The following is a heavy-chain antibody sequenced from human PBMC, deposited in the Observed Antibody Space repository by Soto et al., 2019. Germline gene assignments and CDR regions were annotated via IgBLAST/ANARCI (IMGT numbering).Heavy chain of an antibody. CDR1: GYSFTSYW. D-gene: IGHD6-19*01. Sequence: GGSLRLSCKGSGYSFTSYWIGWVRQMPGKGLEWMGIIYPGDSDTRYRPSFQGQVTISADKSISTAYLQWSSLKASDTAMYYCARRAKGIAGAYVDYWGQGTLVTVSS. CDR3: ARRAKGIAGAYVDY. CDR2: IYPGDSDT. J-gene: IGHJ4*02. V-gene: IGHV5-51*01.